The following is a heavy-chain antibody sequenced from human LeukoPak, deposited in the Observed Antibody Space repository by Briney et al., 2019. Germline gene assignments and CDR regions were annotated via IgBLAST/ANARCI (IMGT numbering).Heavy chain of an antibody. CDR3: ARLDRGSLVADLPFDY. D-gene: IGHD2-15*01. V-gene: IGHV5-51*01. CDR2: IYPGDSDT. J-gene: IGHJ4*02. CDR1: GYSFTSYW. Sequence: PGESLKISCKGSGYSFTSYWIGWVRQMPGKGLEWMGIIYPGDSDTRYNPPFQGQVTISADKSISTAYLQWSSLKASDTAMYYCARLDRGSLVADLPFDYWGQGALVTVSS.